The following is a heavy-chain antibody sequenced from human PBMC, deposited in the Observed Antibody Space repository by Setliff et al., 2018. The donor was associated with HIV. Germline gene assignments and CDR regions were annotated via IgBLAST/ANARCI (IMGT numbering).Heavy chain of an antibody. D-gene: IGHD4-17*01. J-gene: IGHJ4*02. V-gene: IGHV4-4*07. CDR3: ARDDYGYNGKGFDC. CDR1: GGSINTYY. CDR2: FYTSGST. Sequence: PSETLSLTCTVSGGSINTYYWSWIRQPAGKGLEWIGRFYTSGSTNYNPSLKSRVTMSVDTSKNQFSLKLSSVTAADTAVYYCARDDYGYNGKGFDCWGPGTLVTVSS.